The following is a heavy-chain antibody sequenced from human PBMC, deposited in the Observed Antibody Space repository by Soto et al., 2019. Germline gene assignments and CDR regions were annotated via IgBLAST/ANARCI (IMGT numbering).Heavy chain of an antibody. CDR3: ASGYYDYIWGSYRYDAFDI. V-gene: IGHV3-21*01. J-gene: IGHJ3*02. CDR2: ISSSSSYI. Sequence: GGSLRLSCAASGFTFSSYSMNWVRQAPGKGLEWVSSISSSSSYIYYADSVKGRFTISRDNAKNSLYLQMNSLRAEDTAVYYWASGYYDYIWGSYRYDAFDIWGQGTMVTVSS. D-gene: IGHD3-16*02. CDR1: GFTFSSYS.